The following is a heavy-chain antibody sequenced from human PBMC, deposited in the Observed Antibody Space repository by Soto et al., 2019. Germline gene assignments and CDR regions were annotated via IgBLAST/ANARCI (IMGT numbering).Heavy chain of an antibody. V-gene: IGHV4-61*01. J-gene: IGHJ4*02. CDR1: GGSVSSGSYY. CDR3: ARFGSDSSGYHFDY. Sequence: SETLSLTCTVSGGSVSSGSYYWSWIRQPPGKGLAWIGYIYSSVSPNYNPSLKSRVTISVYTSKNQFSLKLSSVTAADTAVYYCARFGSDSSGYHFDYWGQGTLVTVSS. CDR2: IYSSVSP. D-gene: IGHD3-22*01.